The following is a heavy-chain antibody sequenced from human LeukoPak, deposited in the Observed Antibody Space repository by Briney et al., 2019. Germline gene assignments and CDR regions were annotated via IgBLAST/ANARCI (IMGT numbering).Heavy chain of an antibody. V-gene: IGHV3-23*01. CDR2: ISASRGST. J-gene: IGHJ4*02. D-gene: IGHD3-10*01. Sequence: QPGGSLRLSCAASGFTFSTYDMTWVRQAPGKGLEWVSAISASRGSTYYADSVKGRFTISRDNSKNTLYLQMNSLRAEDTAIYYCAKHFYGSGPRGYWGQGTLVTVSS. CDR3: AKHFYGSGPRGY. CDR1: GFTFSTYD.